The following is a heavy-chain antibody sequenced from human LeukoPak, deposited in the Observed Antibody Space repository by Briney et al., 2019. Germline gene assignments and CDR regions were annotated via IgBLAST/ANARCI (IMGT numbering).Heavy chain of an antibody. Sequence: SETLSLTCAVYGGSFSGYYWSWIRQPPGKGLEWIGEINHSGSTNYNPSLKSRVTISEDTSKNQFSLKLSSVTAADTAVYYCARVGPTMVRGVPSYDYWGQGTLVTVSS. J-gene: IGHJ4*02. V-gene: IGHV4-34*01. D-gene: IGHD3-10*01. CDR3: ARVGPTMVRGVPSYDY. CDR1: GGSFSGYY. CDR2: INHSGST.